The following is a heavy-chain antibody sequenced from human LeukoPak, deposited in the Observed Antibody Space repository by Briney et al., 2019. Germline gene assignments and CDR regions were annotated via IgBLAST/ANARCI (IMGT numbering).Heavy chain of an antibody. V-gene: IGHV3-23*01. Sequence: GGSLRLSCAASGFTFSSYGMSWVRQAPGKGLEWVSAISGSGGSTYYADSVKGRFTISRDNSKNTLYLQMNSLRAEDTAVYYCARDGAGGAYSSGYPLFDYWGQGTLVTVSS. CDR2: ISGSGGST. CDR3: ARDGAGGAYSSGYPLFDY. J-gene: IGHJ4*02. D-gene: IGHD3-22*01. CDR1: GFTFSSYG.